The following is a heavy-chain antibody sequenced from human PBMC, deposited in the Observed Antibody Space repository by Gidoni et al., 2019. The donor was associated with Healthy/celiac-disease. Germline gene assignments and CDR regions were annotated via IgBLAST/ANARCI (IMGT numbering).Heavy chain of an antibody. CDR1: GITFRSSA. V-gene: IGHV3-23*01. CDR3: AKALYYYGLGGY. D-gene: IGHD3-10*01. Sequence: EVQLLESGGGVVQPGGSLRLDCAASGITFRSSAMSWVRQAPGKGLEWVSAISGSGGSTYDADSVKGRFTISRDNSKNTLDLQMNSLRAEDTAVYYCAKALYYYGLGGYWGQGTLVTVSS. CDR2: ISGSGGST. J-gene: IGHJ4*02.